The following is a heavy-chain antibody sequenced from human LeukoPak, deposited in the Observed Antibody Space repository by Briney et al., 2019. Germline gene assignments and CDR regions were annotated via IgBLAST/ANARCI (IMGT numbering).Heavy chain of an antibody. V-gene: IGHV3-74*01. D-gene: IGHD6-19*01. CDR2: INSDGSST. J-gene: IGHJ4*02. Sequence: PGGTLRLSCAASGFTFSSYWMHWVRQAPGKGLVWVSRINSDGSSTSYADSVKGRFTISRDNAKNTLYLQMNSLRAEDTAVYYCARDEEYSSGWSPRANFDYWGQGTLVTVSS. CDR3: ARDEEYSSGWSPRANFDY. CDR1: GFTFSSYW.